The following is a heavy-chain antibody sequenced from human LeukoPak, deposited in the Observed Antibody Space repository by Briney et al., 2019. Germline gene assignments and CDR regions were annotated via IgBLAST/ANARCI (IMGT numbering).Heavy chain of an antibody. CDR3: AGNWGLYWYFDL. CDR2: IYTSGST. V-gene: IGHV4-4*09. D-gene: IGHD7-27*01. Sequence: SETLSLTCTVTGGSISSYYWSWLRQPPGKGLEWIGYIYTSGSTNYNPSLKSRVTISVDTSKNQFSLKLSSVTAADTAVYYCAGNWGLYWYFDLWGRGTLVTVSS. J-gene: IGHJ2*01. CDR1: GGSISSYY.